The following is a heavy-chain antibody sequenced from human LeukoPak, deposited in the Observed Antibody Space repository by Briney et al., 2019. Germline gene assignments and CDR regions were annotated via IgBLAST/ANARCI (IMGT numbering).Heavy chain of an antibody. V-gene: IGHV1-8*01. D-gene: IGHD1-26*01. Sequence: GASVKVSCKASGYTFTSYDINWVRQATGQGLEWMGWMNPNSGNTGYAQKLQGRVTMTTDTSTSTAYMELRSLRSDDTAVYYCARLVGATVYWGQGTLVTVSS. CDR3: ARLVGATVY. CDR2: MNPNSGNT. J-gene: IGHJ4*02. CDR1: GYTFTSYD.